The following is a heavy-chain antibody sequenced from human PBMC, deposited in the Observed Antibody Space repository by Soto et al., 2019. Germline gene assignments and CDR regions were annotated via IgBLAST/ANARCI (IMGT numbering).Heavy chain of an antibody. Sequence: EVQLLDSGGGLVQPGGSLRLSCAASGFTFSTYAMSWVRQAPGKGLEWVSSISGSGGNTYYADSVKGRFTISRDNSKTALYLHMNSQSADDAALYYCEKDPEVVADVSHLDCWGQGSLVTVSS. J-gene: IGHJ4*02. D-gene: IGHD2-15*01. V-gene: IGHV3-23*01. CDR1: GFTFSTYA. CDR2: ISGSGGNT. CDR3: EKDPEVVADVSHLDC.